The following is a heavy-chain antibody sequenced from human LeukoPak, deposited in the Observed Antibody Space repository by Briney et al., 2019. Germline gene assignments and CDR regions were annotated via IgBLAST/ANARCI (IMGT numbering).Heavy chain of an antibody. V-gene: IGHV3-21*01. CDR3: ARVGYYYDSSGSGDY. J-gene: IGHJ4*02. D-gene: IGHD3-22*01. CDR2: ITSSSNYI. Sequence: GGSLRLSCVASGFSFSSYTMNWVRQAPGKGLEWASSITSSSNYIYYADSVKGRFTISRDNAKNSLYLQMNSLRAEGTAMYYCARVGYYYDSSGSGDYWGQGTLVTVSS. CDR1: GFSFSSYT.